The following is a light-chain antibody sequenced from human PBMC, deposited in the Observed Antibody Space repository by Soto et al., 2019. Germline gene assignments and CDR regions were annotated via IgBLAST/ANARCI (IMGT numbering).Light chain of an antibody. Sequence: DIQMTQSLSSLSASVGDSVTITCRASQTIASYVNWYQQKPGKAPKVLIYAASNLESGVPSRFSGSGSGTDFTLTISSRQPEDFATYYCQQCYAIPWTFGQGTKVELK. V-gene: IGKV1-39*01. J-gene: IGKJ1*01. CDR3: QQCYAIPWT. CDR1: QTIASY. CDR2: AAS.